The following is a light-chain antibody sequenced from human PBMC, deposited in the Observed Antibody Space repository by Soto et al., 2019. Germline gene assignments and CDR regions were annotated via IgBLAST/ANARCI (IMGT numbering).Light chain of an antibody. CDR1: QRITIW. Sequence: IQMIQSPSTPSAPEGDRVTITCRASQRITIWLAWYQQKPGKAPKLLIFDASSLESGVPSRFSGSGSGTEFTLTISSLQPDDFATYYCQHYNSYSWTFGQGTKVDIK. CDR3: QHYNSYSWT. J-gene: IGKJ1*01. CDR2: DAS. V-gene: IGKV1-5*01.